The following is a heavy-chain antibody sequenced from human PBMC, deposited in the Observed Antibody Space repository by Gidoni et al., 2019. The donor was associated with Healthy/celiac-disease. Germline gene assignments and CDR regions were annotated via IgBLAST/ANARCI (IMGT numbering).Heavy chain of an antibody. CDR1: GGSFSGYY. CDR3: ARDQEHLLDY. CDR2: INHSGST. V-gene: IGHV4-34*01. J-gene: IGHJ4*02. Sequence: QVQLQQWGAGRLKPSETLSLTCAVYGGSFSGYYWSWIRQPPGKGLEWIGEINHSGSTNYNPSLKSRVTISVDTSKNQFSLKLSSVTAADTAVYYCARDQEHLLDYWGQGTLVTVSS.